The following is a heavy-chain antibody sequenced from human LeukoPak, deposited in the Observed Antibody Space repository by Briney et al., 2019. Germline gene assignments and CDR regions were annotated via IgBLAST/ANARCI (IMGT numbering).Heavy chain of an antibody. CDR3: ARYYYDSSVYYPDY. D-gene: IGHD3-22*01. CDR2: INPNSGGT. CDR1: GYTFTGYY. Sequence: ASVKVSCKASGYTFTGYYMHWVRQAPGQGLEWMGWINPNSGGTNYAQKFQGRVTITRDTSISTAYMELNRLRSDDTAVYYCARYYYDSSVYYPDYWGQGTLVTVSS. V-gene: IGHV1-2*02. J-gene: IGHJ4*02.